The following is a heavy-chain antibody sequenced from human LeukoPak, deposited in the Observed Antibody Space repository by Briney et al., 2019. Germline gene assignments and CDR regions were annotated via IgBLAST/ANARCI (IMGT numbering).Heavy chain of an antibody. CDR3: ARSVGATMVYDY. CDR1: GGSISSYY. Sequence: PSETLSLTCAVYGGSISSYYWSWIRQPPRKGLEWIGYIYYSRSTNYNPSLKSRVTISVDTSKNQFSLELSSVTAADTAVYYCARSVGATMVYDYWGQGTLVTVSS. CDR2: IYYSRST. V-gene: IGHV4-59*01. J-gene: IGHJ4*02. D-gene: IGHD1-26*01.